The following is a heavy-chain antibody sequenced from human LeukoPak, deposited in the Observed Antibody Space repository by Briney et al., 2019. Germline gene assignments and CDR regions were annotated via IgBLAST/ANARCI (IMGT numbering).Heavy chain of an antibody. J-gene: IGHJ4*02. V-gene: IGHV3-66*01. CDR2: IYTGGTT. Sequence: PGGSPRLSCAASGFTVSSTYMSWVRRAPGKGLEWVSVIYTGGTTQYADSVKGRFTISRGNSKNTLYLQMDSLRAEDTAVYYCARGNYGDYPLDYWGQGTLVTVSS. CDR1: GFTVSSTY. D-gene: IGHD4-17*01. CDR3: ARGNYGDYPLDY.